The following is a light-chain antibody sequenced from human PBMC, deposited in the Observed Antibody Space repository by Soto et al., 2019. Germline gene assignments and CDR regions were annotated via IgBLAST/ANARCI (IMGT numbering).Light chain of an antibody. CDR1: ESVRNNS. CDR2: GAS. CDR3: HHYGYGADT. Sequence: ELVLTQSPGTLSLSLGERATLSCRGSESVRNNSLAWYQQQPGQPPRLLMFGASRRATGIPDRFTGSGSGADFSLIISRLEPEDSAVYFCHHYGYGADTFGQGTKLEIK. J-gene: IGKJ2*01. V-gene: IGKV3-20*01.